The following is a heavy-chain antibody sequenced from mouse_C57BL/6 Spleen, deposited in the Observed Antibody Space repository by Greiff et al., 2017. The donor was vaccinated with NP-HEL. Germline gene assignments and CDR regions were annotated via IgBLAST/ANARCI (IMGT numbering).Heavy chain of an antibody. Sequence: EVQVVESGGGLVQPGGSLKLSCAASGFTFSDYGMAWVRQAPRKGPEWVAFLSNLAYSIYYADTVTGRFTISRENAKNTLYLEMSSLRSEDTAMYYCARRPFYYGSSHWYFDVWGTGTTVTVSS. CDR3: ARRPFYYGSSHWYFDV. CDR2: LSNLAYSI. D-gene: IGHD1-1*01. CDR1: GFTFSDYG. J-gene: IGHJ1*03. V-gene: IGHV5-15*01.